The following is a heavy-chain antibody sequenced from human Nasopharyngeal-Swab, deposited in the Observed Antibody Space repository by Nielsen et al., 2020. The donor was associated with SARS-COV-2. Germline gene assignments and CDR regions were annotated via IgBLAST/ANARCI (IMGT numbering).Heavy chain of an antibody. CDR1: GFTFSTYS. D-gene: IGHD7-27*01. CDR3: TRDLGRWQLFDP. J-gene: IGHJ5*02. Sequence: GGSLRLSCAASGFTFSTYSMNWVRQAPGKGLEWVSSISSSSSYIYYADSAKGRFTISRDNAKNSLYLQMNSLRAEDTAAFYCTRDLGRWQLFDPWGQGTLVTVSS. CDR2: ISSSSSYI. V-gene: IGHV3-21*01.